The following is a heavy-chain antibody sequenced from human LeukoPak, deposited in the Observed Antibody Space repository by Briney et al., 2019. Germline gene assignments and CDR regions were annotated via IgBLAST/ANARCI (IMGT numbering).Heavy chain of an antibody. CDR2: ISAYNGNT. CDR3: ARDLRGYSGYDPPWYFDY. J-gene: IGHJ4*02. CDR1: GYTFTSYG. D-gene: IGHD5-12*01. V-gene: IGHV1-18*01. Sequence: ASVKVSCKASGYTFTSYGISWVRQAPGQGLEWMGWISAYNGNTNYAQKLQGRVTMTTDTSTSTAYMELRSLRSDDTPVYYCARDLRGYSGYDPPWYFDYWGQGTLVTVSS.